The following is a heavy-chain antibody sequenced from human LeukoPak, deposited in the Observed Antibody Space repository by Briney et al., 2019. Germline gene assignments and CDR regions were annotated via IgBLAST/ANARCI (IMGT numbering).Heavy chain of an antibody. CDR3: AKVGVAGGYYWFDP. D-gene: IGHD6-19*01. CDR1: GFTFSSYA. Sequence: GGSLTLSCAASGFTFSSYAVSWVRKAPGKGLEWVSAITGSGGYTYYADSVKGRFTISRDNSKNTLYLQMNSLRAEDTAIYYCAKVGVAGGYYWFDPWGQGTLVTVSS. CDR2: ITGSGGYT. J-gene: IGHJ5*02. V-gene: IGHV3-23*01.